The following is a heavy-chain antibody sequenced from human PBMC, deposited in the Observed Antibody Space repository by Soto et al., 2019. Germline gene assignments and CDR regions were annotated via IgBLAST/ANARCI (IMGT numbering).Heavy chain of an antibody. CDR1: GYTFTSYG. Sequence: ASVKVSCKASGYTFTSYGISWVRQAAGQGLEWMGWISAYNGNTNYAQKLQGRVTMTTDTSTSTAYMELRSLRSDDTAVYYCARVVRGSGWNNWFDPWGQGTLVTVSS. CDR3: ARVVRGSGWNNWFDP. CDR2: ISAYNGNT. V-gene: IGHV1-18*04. D-gene: IGHD6-19*01. J-gene: IGHJ5*02.